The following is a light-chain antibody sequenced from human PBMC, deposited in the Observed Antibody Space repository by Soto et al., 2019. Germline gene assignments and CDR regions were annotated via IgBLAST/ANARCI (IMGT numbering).Light chain of an antibody. Sequence: DIQMTQSPSSLSASVGDTISITCRASQNIRNFLNSYQWRPGQGPRLLIYTSSTLQSGVPSRFGGAGSATEFTLTISSLQPEDFATYFCQQSSDTLITFGGGTKVEI. J-gene: IGKJ4*01. CDR1: QNIRNF. CDR2: TSS. CDR3: QQSSDTLIT. V-gene: IGKV1-39*01.